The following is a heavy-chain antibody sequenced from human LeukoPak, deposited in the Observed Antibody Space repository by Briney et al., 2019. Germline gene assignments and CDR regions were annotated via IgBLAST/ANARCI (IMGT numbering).Heavy chain of an antibody. J-gene: IGHJ4*01. CDR2: INQNGGET. Sequence: GGSLRLSCAVSGFTFSDFWMNWVRRSPGKGLEWVASINQNGGETSYVDSVKGRFTISRDNPKNSLYLQMSSLRAEDTAVYCCARDGTAPGLYFDLWGQGTLVTVSS. D-gene: IGHD6-13*01. V-gene: IGHV3-7*01. CDR1: GFTFSDFW. CDR3: ARDGTAPGLYFDL.